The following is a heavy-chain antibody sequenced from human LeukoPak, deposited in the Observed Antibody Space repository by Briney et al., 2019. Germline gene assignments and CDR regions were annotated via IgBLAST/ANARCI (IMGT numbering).Heavy chain of an antibody. V-gene: IGHV4-4*02. D-gene: IGHD6-19*01. CDR1: GFTFSSYAM. CDR2: IYHSGST. Sequence: PGGSLRLSCAASGFTFSSYAMSWVRQPPGKGLEWIGEIYHSGSTNYNPSLKSRVTISVDKSKNQFSLKLSSVTAADRAVYYCARVSSPFSIAVAVFAFDIWGQGTMVTVSS. J-gene: IGHJ3*02. CDR3: ARVSSPFSIAVAVFAFDI.